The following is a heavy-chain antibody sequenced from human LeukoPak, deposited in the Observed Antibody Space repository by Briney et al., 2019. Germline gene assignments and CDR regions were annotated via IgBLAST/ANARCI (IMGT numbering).Heavy chain of an antibody. CDR2: ISAYNGNT. CDR3: ARDLSLGDTAMEFDY. D-gene: IGHD5-18*01. J-gene: IGHJ4*02. Sequence: ASVKVSRKASGYTFTSYALHWLRQAPGQRLEWMGWISAYNGNTNYAQKLQGRVTMTTDTSTSTAYMELRSLRSDDTAVYYCARDLSLGDTAMEFDYWGQGTLVTVSS. CDR1: GYTFTSYA. V-gene: IGHV1-18*01.